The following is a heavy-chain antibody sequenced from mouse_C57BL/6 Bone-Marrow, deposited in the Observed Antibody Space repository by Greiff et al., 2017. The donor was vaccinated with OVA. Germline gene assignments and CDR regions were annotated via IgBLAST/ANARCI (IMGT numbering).Heavy chain of an antibody. J-gene: IGHJ2*01. V-gene: IGHV5-17*01. CDR2: ISSGSSTI. CDR3: ARGGIYYPDY. CDR1: GFTFSDYG. Sequence: EVMLVESGGGLVKPGGSLKLSCAASGFTFSDYGMHWVRQAPEKGLEWVAYISSGSSTIYYADTVKGRFTISRDNAKNTLFLQMTSLRSEDTAMYYCARGGIYYPDYWGQGTTLTVSS.